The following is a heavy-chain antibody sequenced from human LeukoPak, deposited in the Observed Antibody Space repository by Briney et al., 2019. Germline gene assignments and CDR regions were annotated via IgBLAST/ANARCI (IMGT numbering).Heavy chain of an antibody. V-gene: IGHV4-39*07. CDR1: GGSISSNSYY. Sequence: SETLSLTCTVSGGSISSNSYYWGWIRQPPGKGLEWIGNIHYTGGTYYNPSLRSRVTFSVDTSKNQFSLNLSSVTAADTAVYYCARVTTGYLFDYWGQGSLVTVSS. J-gene: IGHJ4*02. CDR3: ARVTTGYLFDY. CDR2: IHYTGGT. D-gene: IGHD3-9*01.